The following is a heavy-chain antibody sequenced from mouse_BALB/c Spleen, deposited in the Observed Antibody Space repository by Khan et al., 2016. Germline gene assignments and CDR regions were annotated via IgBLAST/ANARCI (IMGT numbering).Heavy chain of an antibody. CDR2: ISYSGAT. J-gene: IGHJ3*01. V-gene: IGHV3-2*02. CDR1: GYSITSDYA. CDR3: GREVASWCAD. Sequence: EVQLQESGPGLVKPSQSLSLTCTVTGYSITSDYAWNWLRQFPGNKLVWLGYISYSGATHYNPSLTSRISITRDTSKNQFFLQLNSVTAEDTARYYCGREVASWCADWGQATLLTVSP.